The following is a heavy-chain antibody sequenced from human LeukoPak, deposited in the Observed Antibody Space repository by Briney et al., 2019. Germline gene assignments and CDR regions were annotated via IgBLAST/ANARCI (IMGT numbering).Heavy chain of an antibody. CDR1: GFTFDDNG. D-gene: IGHD3-10*01. V-gene: IGHV3-20*04. Sequence: PGGSLRLSCAASGFTFDDNGMSWVRQAPGKGLEWVSGINRSGDSTGYAVSVKGRFTISRDNAKKSLYLQMNSLRAEDTALYYCARHDFYGSGSHRHYYYMDVWGKGTTVTVSS. CDR2: INRSGDST. CDR3: ARHDFYGSGSHRHYYYMDV. J-gene: IGHJ6*03.